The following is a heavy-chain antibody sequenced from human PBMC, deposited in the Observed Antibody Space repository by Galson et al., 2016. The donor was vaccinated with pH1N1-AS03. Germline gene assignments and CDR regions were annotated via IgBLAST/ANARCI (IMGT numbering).Heavy chain of an antibody. J-gene: IGHJ4*02. CDR2: IKYDGSET. CDR1: GFTFSRNW. D-gene: IGHD3-16*02. CDR3: ARDGYRYAMDG. Sequence: SLRLSCAASGFTFSRNWMTWVRQAPGKGLEWVANIKYDGSETYYVESVKGRFTISRDNAKNSLFLQMNSLRAEDTAVYYCARDGYRYAMDGWGQGTLVTVSS. V-gene: IGHV3-7*03.